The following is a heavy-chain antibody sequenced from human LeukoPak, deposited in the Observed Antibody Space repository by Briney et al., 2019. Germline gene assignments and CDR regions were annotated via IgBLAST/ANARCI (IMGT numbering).Heavy chain of an antibody. J-gene: IGHJ6*02. D-gene: IGHD2-2*01. CDR2: ISYDGSKK. V-gene: IGHV3-30*18. CDR1: GFTFSNYG. CDR3: AKERYCSSTSCYENYSYYGMDV. Sequence: GGSLRLSCAGSGFTFSNYGMHWVRQAPGKGLEWVAVISYDGSKKYDADSVKGRFIISRANSKNTLYLQMNSLRAEDTAVYYCAKERYCSSTSCYENYSYYGMDVWGQGTTVTVSS.